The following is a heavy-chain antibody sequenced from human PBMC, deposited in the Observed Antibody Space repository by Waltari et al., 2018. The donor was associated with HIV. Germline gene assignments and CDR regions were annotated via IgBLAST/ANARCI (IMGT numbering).Heavy chain of an antibody. CDR1: GYTFTSYG. J-gene: IGHJ4*02. CDR2: VSAYNGNT. D-gene: IGHD3-3*01. Sequence: QVQLVQSGAEVKKPGASVKVSCKASGYTFTSYGISWLRQAPGKGLEWMGWVSAYNGNTNYAQKLQGRVTMTTDTSTSTAYMELRSLRSDDTAVYYCARDSKGDFWSGPISKDYWGQGTLVTVSS. V-gene: IGHV1-18*01. CDR3: ARDSKGDFWSGPISKDY.